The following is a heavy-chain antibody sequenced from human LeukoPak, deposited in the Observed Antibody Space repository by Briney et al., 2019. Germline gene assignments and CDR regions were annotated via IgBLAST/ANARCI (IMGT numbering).Heavy chain of an antibody. V-gene: IGHV1-18*01. D-gene: IGHD3-10*01. Sequence: ASVKVSCKASGYTFTSYGISWVRQAPGQGLEWMGWISAYNGNTNYAQKLQGRVTLTTDTSTSTAYMELRSLRSDDTAIYYCAGDGSGVWFDYWGQGTLVTVSS. CDR2: ISAYNGNT. J-gene: IGHJ4*02. CDR1: GYTFTSYG. CDR3: AGDGSGVWFDY.